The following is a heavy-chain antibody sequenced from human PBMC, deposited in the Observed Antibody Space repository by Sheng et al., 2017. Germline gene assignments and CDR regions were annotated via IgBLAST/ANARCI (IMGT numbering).Heavy chain of an antibody. CDR1: GGSISSYY. Sequence: QVQLQESGPGLVKPSETLSLTCTVSGGSISSYYWSWIRQPAGKGLEWIGRIYTSGSTNYNPSLKSRVTMSVDTSKNQFSLKLSSVTAADTAVYYCARDISSSNQYYYYYYMDVWGKGTTVTVSS. D-gene: IGHD6-6*01. CDR3: ARDISSSNQYYYYYYMDV. J-gene: IGHJ6*03. CDR2: IYTSGST. V-gene: IGHV4-4*07.